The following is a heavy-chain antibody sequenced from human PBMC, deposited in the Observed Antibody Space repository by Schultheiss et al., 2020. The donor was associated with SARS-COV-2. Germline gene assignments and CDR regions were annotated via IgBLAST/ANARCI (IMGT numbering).Heavy chain of an antibody. Sequence: GGSLRLSCAASGFTFSSYWMSWVRQAPGTGLEWVAVTSYDGSNKYYADSVKGRFTISRDNSKNTLYLQMNSLRAEDTAVYYCARDFGSGSYYKPDYWGQGTLVTVSS. J-gene: IGHJ4*02. CDR1: GFTFSSYW. D-gene: IGHD3-10*01. CDR2: TSYDGSNK. CDR3: ARDFGSGSYYKPDY. V-gene: IGHV3-30*03.